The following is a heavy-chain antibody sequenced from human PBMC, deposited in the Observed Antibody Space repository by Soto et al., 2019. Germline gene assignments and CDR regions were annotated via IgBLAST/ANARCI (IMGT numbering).Heavy chain of an antibody. CDR1: GFTFSSYS. Sequence: GGSLRLSCAASGFTFSSYSMNWVRQAPGKGLEWVSYISSSSSTIYYADSVKGRFTISRDNAKNSLYLQMNSLRAEDTAVYYCARGGSSGWYYVDYWGQGTLVTVSS. D-gene: IGHD6-19*01. J-gene: IGHJ4*02. CDR2: ISSSSSTI. V-gene: IGHV3-48*01. CDR3: ARGGSSGWYYVDY.